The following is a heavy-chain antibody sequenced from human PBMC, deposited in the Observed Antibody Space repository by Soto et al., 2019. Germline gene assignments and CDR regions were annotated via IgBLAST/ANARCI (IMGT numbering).Heavy chain of an antibody. CDR2: ISGSGGST. J-gene: IGHJ4*02. V-gene: IGHV3-23*01. D-gene: IGHD3-16*01. Sequence: GGSLRLSCAASGFTVSSNYMSWVRQAPGKGLEWVSVISGSGGSTYYADSVKGRFTISRGNSKNTLYLQMNSLRAEDTAVYYCAKIAFRGVYFDYWGQGALVTVSS. CDR3: AKIAFRGVYFDY. CDR1: GFTVSSNY.